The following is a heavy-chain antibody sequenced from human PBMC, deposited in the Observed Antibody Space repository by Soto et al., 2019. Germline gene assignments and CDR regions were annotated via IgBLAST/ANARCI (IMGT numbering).Heavy chain of an antibody. Sequence: GASVKVSCKASGYTFTGYYMHWVRQAPGQGLEWMGWINPNSGGTNYAQKFQGWVTMTRDTSISTAYMELSRLRSDDTAVYYCAREGGYGSGSYSEYDYYYYMDVWGKGTTVTVSS. CDR2: INPNSGGT. V-gene: IGHV1-2*04. CDR3: AREGGYGSGSYSEYDYYYYMDV. CDR1: GYTFTGYY. J-gene: IGHJ6*03. D-gene: IGHD3-10*01.